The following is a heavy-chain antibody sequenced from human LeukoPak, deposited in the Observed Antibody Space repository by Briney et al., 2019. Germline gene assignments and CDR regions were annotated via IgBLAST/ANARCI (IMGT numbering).Heavy chain of an antibody. J-gene: IGHJ6*03. Sequence: SETLPLTCTVSGGSISSYYWSRIRQPPGKGLEWIGYIYYSGSTNYNPSLKSRVTISVDTSKNQFSLKLSSVTAADTAVYYCARRGPYVLDYYYMDVWGKGTTVTVSS. CDR2: IYYSGST. D-gene: IGHD1-26*01. CDR3: ARRGPYVLDYYYMDV. CDR1: GGSISSYY. V-gene: IGHV4-59*08.